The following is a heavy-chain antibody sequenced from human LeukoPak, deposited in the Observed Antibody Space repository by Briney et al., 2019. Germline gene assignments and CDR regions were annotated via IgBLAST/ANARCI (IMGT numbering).Heavy chain of an antibody. J-gene: IGHJ4*02. CDR2: ISGSGGST. Sequence: GGSPRLSCAASGFTFSRYALSWVRQARGKGLVWVSAISGSGGSTYYADFAKGRFAFCRENPKHSLHLQMHSLRAEHTAVYYCAKDHPYIYDSSWYSPFDFWGQGTLVSVST. CDR1: GFTFSRYA. CDR3: AKDHPYIYDSSWYSPFDF. V-gene: IGHV3-23*01. D-gene: IGHD3-22*01.